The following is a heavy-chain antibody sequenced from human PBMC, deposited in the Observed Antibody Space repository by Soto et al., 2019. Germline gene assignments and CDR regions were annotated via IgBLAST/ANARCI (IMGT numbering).Heavy chain of an antibody. CDR2: IIPIFGTA. CDR3: ASPRYLLYCGGDCYTTYFDY. J-gene: IGHJ4*02. D-gene: IGHD2-21*02. V-gene: IGHV1-69*13. CDR1: GGTFSSYA. Sequence: ASVKVSCKASGGTFSSYAISWVRQAPGQGLEWMGGIIPIFGTANYAQKFQGRVTITADESTSTAYMELSSLRSEDTAVYYCASPRYLLYCGGDCYTTYFDYWGQGTLVTVSS.